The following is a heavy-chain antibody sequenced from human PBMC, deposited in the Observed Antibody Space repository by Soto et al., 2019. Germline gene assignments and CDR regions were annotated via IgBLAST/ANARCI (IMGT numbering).Heavy chain of an antibody. Sequence: QVQLQESGPGLVKPSGTLSLTCAVSGGSISSSNWWSWVRQPPGKGLEWIGEIYHSGNTNYNPSPESRVTQAVDKSGSQFSLKLCSVTAADTAVYYCARRWGEGRVDSWGQGTLVTVSS. V-gene: IGHV4-4*02. CDR3: ARRWGEGRVDS. J-gene: IGHJ4*02. D-gene: IGHD3-10*01. CDR2: IYHSGNT. CDR1: GGSISSSNW.